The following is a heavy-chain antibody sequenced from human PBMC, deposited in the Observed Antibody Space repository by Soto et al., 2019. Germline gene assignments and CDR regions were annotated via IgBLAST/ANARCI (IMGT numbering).Heavy chain of an antibody. CDR2: MNPNSGNT. Sequence: ASVKVSCKASGYTFTSYDINWVRQATGQGLEWMGWMNPNSGNTGYAQKFQGRVTMTRNTSISTAYMELSSLRSEDTAVYYCARGLTAVDAFEIWGQGTMVTVSS. J-gene: IGHJ3*02. CDR1: GYTFTSYD. V-gene: IGHV1-8*01. CDR3: ARGLTAVDAFEI.